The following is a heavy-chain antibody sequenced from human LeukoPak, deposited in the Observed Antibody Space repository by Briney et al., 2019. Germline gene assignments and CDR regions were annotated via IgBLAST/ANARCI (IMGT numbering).Heavy chain of an antibody. CDR1: GYTFTSYG. CDR2: ISAYNGNT. CDR3: ARGKRNSSSWYSILYYFDY. J-gene: IGHJ4*02. Sequence: ASVKVSCKASGYTFTSYGISWVRQAPGQGLEWMGWISAYNGNTNYAQKLQGRVTMTTDTSTSTAYMELRSLRSDDTAVYYCARGKRNSSSWYSILYYFDYWGQGTLVTVSS. V-gene: IGHV1-18*01. D-gene: IGHD6-13*01.